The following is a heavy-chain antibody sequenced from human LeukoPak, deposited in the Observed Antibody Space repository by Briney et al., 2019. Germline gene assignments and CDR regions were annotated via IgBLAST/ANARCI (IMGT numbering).Heavy chain of an antibody. CDR2: IDHSGST. CDR3: ARGPGSGWTRYFDL. Sequence: SETLSLTCAVYGGSFSGYYWSWIRQPPGKGLEWIGEIDHSGSTNYNPSLKSRVTISVDTSKNQFSLKLSSVTAADTAVYYCARGPGSGWTRYFDLWGRGTLVTVSS. D-gene: IGHD6-19*01. V-gene: IGHV4-34*01. CDR1: GGSFSGYY. J-gene: IGHJ2*01.